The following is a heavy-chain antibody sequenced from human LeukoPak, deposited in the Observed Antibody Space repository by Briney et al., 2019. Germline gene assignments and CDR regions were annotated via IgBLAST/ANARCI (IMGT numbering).Heavy chain of an antibody. CDR3: ASRASCSGGSCYMFDY. J-gene: IGHJ4*02. CDR1: GGTFSSYA. Sequence: GASVKVSCKASGGTFSSYAISWVRQAPGQGLEWMGRIIPILGIANYAQKFQGRVTLTTDTSTSTAYMDLRSLRSDDTAVYYCASRASCSGGSCYMFDYWGQGTLVTVSS. CDR2: IIPILGIA. V-gene: IGHV1-69*04. D-gene: IGHD2-15*01.